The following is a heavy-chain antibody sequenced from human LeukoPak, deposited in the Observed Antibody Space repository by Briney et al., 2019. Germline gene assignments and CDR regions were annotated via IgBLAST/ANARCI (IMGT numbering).Heavy chain of an antibody. Sequence: GGSLRLSCAASGFTFSSYGMHWVRQAPGKGLEWVTFIRFEGSSTSYADSVKGRFTISRDNSKNTVFLQMNGLRVEDTAVYYCAKVMPPGRIRFYSYYMDVWGKGTTVTVS. V-gene: IGHV3-30*02. J-gene: IGHJ6*03. CDR1: GFTFSSYG. CDR3: AKVMPPGRIRFYSYYMDV. CDR2: IRFEGSST. D-gene: IGHD2-15*01.